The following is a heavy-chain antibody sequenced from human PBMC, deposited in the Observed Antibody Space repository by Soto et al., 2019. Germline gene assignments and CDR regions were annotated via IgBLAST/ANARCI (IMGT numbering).Heavy chain of an antibody. CDR3: ARRPGRNWFAP. J-gene: IGHJ5*02. V-gene: IGHV4-39*01. CDR2: IYYSGST. CDR1: GGSISSSSYY. Sequence: PSETLSLTCTVSGGSISSSSYYWGWIRQPPGKGLEWIGSIYYSGSTYYNPSLKSRVTISVDTSKNQFSLKLSSVTAADTAVYYCARRPGRNWFAPWGQGTLVTVSS.